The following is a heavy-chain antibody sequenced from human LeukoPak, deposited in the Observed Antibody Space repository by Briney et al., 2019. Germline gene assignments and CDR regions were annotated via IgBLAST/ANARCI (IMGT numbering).Heavy chain of an antibody. CDR2: IYHSGST. D-gene: IGHD3-10*02. CDR1: GYSISSGYY. CDR3: ARDVPNFYFDY. Sequence: SETLSLTCTVSGYSISSGYYWGWIRQPPGKGLEWIGSIYHSGSTYYNPSLKSRVTISVDTSKNQFSLKLSSVTAADTAVYYCARDVPNFYFDYWGQGTLVTVSS. J-gene: IGHJ4*02. V-gene: IGHV4-38-2*02.